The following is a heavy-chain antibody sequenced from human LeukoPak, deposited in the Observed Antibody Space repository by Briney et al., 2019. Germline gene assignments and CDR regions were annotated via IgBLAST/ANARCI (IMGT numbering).Heavy chain of an antibody. V-gene: IGHV3-9*01. CDR2: ISWNSGSI. CDR1: GFTFDDYA. CDR3: AKEGITGTTYRKLKYNWFDP. J-gene: IGHJ5*02. Sequence: PGGSLRLSCAASGFTFDDYAMHWVRQAPGKGLEWVSGISWNSGSIGYADSVKGRFTISRDNAKNSLYLQMNSLRAEDTALYYCAKEGITGTTYRKLKYNWFDPRGQGTLVTVSS. D-gene: IGHD1-7*01.